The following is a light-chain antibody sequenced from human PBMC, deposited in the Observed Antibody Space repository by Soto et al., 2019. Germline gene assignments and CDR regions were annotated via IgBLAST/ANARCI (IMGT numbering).Light chain of an antibody. CDR3: QHYGSYSPWT. CDR2: KAS. Sequence: DIQMTQSPSTLSASVGDRVTITCRASQSIGSWLAWYQQKPGKAPKLLIYKASSLESGVPSRFRGSVCGTEFTLTICGLQPDDFASYYCQHYGSYSPWTFGQGTVVEIK. V-gene: IGKV1-5*03. J-gene: IGKJ1*01. CDR1: QSIGSW.